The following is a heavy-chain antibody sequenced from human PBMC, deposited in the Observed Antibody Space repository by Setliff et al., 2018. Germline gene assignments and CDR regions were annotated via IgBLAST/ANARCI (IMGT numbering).Heavy chain of an antibody. D-gene: IGHD5-12*01. CDR1: EYTFSDYW. V-gene: IGHV5-51*01. CDR2: VYCGDSDT. Sequence: GESLKISCKASEYTFSDYWIGWVRQMPGKGLEWMGVVYCGDSDTRYSPSFQGQVTMSADRSIRSAYLQWRSLKASDIAMYYCARVGYNSFFDYWGQGTLVTVSS. CDR3: ARVGYNSFFDY. J-gene: IGHJ4*02.